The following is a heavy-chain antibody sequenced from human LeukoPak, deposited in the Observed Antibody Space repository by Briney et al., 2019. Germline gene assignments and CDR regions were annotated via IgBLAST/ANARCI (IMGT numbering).Heavy chain of an antibody. CDR2: ISYDGSSK. CDR1: GFTLSSYD. CDR3: AKDPNYYDSSGYLDY. V-gene: IGHV3-30*18. J-gene: IGHJ4*02. D-gene: IGHD3-22*01. Sequence: GGSLRLSCAASGFTLSSYDMHWVRQAPGKGLEWVAVISYDGSSKYYADSVKGRFTISRDNSKNTLHLQMNSLRAEDAAVYYCAKDPNYYDSSGYLDYWGQGTLVTVSS.